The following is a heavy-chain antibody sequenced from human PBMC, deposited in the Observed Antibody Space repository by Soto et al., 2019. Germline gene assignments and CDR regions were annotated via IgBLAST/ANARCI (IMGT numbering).Heavy chain of an antibody. J-gene: IGHJ4*02. V-gene: IGHV2-5*02. CDR3: AHSWVDITTYEAPFDY. CDR1: GFSLSTSGVG. CDR2: IYWDDDK. D-gene: IGHD3-22*01. Sequence: QITLKVSGPTLVKPTQTLTLTCTFSGFSLSTSGVGVGWIRQPPGKALEWLALIYWDDDKRYSPSLKSRLTSTKDTSKNQVVLTMTNMDPVDTATYYCAHSWVDITTYEAPFDYWGQGMLVTVSS.